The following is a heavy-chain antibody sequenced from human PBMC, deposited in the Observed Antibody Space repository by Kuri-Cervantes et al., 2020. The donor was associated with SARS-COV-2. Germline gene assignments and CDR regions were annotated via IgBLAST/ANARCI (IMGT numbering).Heavy chain of an antibody. CDR1: GFTFSSYS. Sequence: GGSLRLSCAASGFTFSSYSMNWVRQAPGKGLEWVSSISSSSSYIYYADSVKGRFTISRDNAKNSLYLQMNSLRAEDTAVYYCARERSSSWYSSKAFDIWGQGTMVTVSS. D-gene: IGHD6-13*01. CDR2: ISSSSSYI. J-gene: IGHJ3*02. V-gene: IGHV3-21*01. CDR3: ARERSSSWYSSKAFDI.